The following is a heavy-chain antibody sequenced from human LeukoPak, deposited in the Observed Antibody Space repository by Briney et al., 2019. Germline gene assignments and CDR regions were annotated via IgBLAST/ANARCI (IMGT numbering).Heavy chain of an antibody. CDR3: ARQYGSGWYKGYFQY. D-gene: IGHD6-19*01. CDR2: INHSGST. CDR1: GGSFSGYY. J-gene: IGHJ1*01. Sequence: SETLSLTCGVNGGSFSGYYWSWIRQPPGKGLEWIGEINHSGSTNYNPSLKSRVTISVDTSKNQFSLKVTSVTAADTAVYYCARQYGSGWYKGYFQYWGQGTLVTVSS. V-gene: IGHV4-34*01.